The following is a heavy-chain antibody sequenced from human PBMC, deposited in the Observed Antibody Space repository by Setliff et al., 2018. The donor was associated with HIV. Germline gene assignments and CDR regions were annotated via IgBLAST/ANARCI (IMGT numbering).Heavy chain of an antibody. CDR2: VYYTWNT. J-gene: IGHJ3*02. Sequence: SETLSLTCTVSGGSISRRDYCWGWIRQPPGKGLEWIGSVYYTWNTYYNPSLKSRVTVSVDTSKNQFSLKLSSVTAADTVVYYCARHSIAVVIGVPERDDAFDIWGHGTMVTVSS. V-gene: IGHV4-39*01. CDR3: ARHSIAVVIGVPERDDAFDI. CDR1: GGSISRRDYC. D-gene: IGHD2-21*01.